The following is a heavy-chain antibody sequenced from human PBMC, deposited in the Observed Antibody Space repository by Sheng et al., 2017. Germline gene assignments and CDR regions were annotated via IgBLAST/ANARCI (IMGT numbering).Heavy chain of an antibody. V-gene: IGHV4-39*07. J-gene: IGHJ6*03. CDR2: IYYRGTT. CDR3: ATAARSTNYYDGIGPYYYYMDV. CDR1: SGSISGSAYY. Sequence: QLQLQESGPGLVKPSETLSLTCTVSSGSISGSAYYWAWIRQPPGRGLEWVGSIYYRGTTYYNPSLTSRLTLSLDTSNNHFSMKLSSVTAADTAVYYCATAARSTNYYDGIGPYYYYMDVWGQGTTVTVSS. D-gene: IGHD3-22*01.